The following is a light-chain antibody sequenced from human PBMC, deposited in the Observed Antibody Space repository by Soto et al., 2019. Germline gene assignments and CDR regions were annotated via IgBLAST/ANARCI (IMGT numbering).Light chain of an antibody. V-gene: IGKV1-39*01. Sequence: DIQMTQSPSSLSAFVGDRVTITCRASQSISTYLNWYQQRPGKAPKLLIYAASSLQSGVPSRFSGSGSGTDFIPTINSLQPEDFATYYCQQSHSNPLTFGPGTKVDVK. CDR2: AAS. J-gene: IGKJ3*01. CDR1: QSISTY. CDR3: QQSHSNPLT.